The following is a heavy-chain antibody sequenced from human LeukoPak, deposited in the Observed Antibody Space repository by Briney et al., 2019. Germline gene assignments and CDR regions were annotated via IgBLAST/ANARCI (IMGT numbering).Heavy chain of an antibody. CDR3: ASYDSSGYYFDY. V-gene: IGHV3-23*01. CDR2: ISASGGST. CDR1: GFTFSSYA. J-gene: IGHJ4*02. D-gene: IGHD3-22*01. Sequence: PGGSLRLSCAASGFTFSSYAMSWVRQAPGKGLEWVSAISASGGSTYYADSVKGRFTISRDNSKNTLYLQMNSLRAEDTAVYYCASYDSSGYYFDYWGQGTPVTVSS.